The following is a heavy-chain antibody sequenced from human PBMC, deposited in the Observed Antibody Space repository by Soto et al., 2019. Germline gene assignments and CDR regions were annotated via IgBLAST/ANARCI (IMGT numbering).Heavy chain of an antibody. J-gene: IGHJ5*02. CDR2: IYTSGST. Sequence: PSETLSLTCTVSGGSISSYYWSWIRQPAGKGLEWIGRIYTSGSTNYNPSLKSRVTMSVDTSKNQFSLKLSSVTAADTAVYYCARGRGVPAAMSGNWFDPWGQGTMVTVYS. CDR1: GGSISSYY. CDR3: ARGRGVPAAMSGNWFDP. V-gene: IGHV4-4*07. D-gene: IGHD2-2*01.